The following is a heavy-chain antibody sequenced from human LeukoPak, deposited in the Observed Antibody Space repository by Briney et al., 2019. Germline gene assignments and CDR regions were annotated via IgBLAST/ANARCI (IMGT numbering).Heavy chain of an antibody. D-gene: IGHD2-2*02. CDR1: GGSISSDDYY. CDR3: ARETRYCTNTSCYRTAMDV. J-gene: IGHJ6*02. V-gene: IGHV4-30-4*01. CDR2: IYYSGST. Sequence: SQTLSLTCTVSGGSISSDDYYWSWIRQPPEKGLEWIGYIYYSGSTYYNASLRSRITISVDTSKNQFSLKLSSVTAADTAVYFCARETRYCTNTSCYRTAMDVWGQGTTVTVSS.